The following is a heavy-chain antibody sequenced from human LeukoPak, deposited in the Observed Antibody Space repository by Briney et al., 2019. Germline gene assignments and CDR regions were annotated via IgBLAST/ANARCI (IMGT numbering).Heavy chain of an antibody. CDR1: GGSISSGGYY. D-gene: IGHD3-22*01. J-gene: IGHJ3*02. CDR2: IYYSGST. CDR3: ARANVYYYDSSGYGPGAFDI. V-gene: IGHV4-31*03. Sequence: SETLSLTCTVSGGSISSGGYYWSWIRQHPGKGLEWIGYIYYSGSTYYNPSLKSRVTISVDTSKNQFSLKLSSVTAADTAVYYCARANVYYYDSSGYGPGAFDIWGQGTMVTVSS.